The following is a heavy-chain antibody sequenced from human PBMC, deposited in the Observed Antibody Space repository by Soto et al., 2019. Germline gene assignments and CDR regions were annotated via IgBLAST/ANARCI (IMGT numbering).Heavy chain of an antibody. CDR3: ARDLAKGGGSAGFDY. J-gene: IGHJ4*02. V-gene: IGHV3-23*01. CDR2: ISGSGGST. CDR1: GFTFSTYA. D-gene: IGHD1-26*01. Sequence: GGSLRLSCAGSGFTFSTYAMSWVRQAPGKGLEWVSAISGSGGSTFYTDSVKGRVTMTWDTSISTAYMALTRLRSDDTAVYYCARDLAKGGGSAGFDYWGQGTLVTVSS.